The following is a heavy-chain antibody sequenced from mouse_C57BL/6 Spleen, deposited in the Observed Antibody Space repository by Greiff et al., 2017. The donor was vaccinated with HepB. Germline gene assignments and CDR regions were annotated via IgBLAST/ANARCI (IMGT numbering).Heavy chain of an antibody. D-gene: IGHD2-3*01. J-gene: IGHJ4*01. V-gene: IGHV1-22*01. Sequence: EVQLQESGPELVKPGASVKMSCKASGYTFTDYNMHWVKQSHGKSLEWIGYINPNNGGTSYNQKFKGKATLTVNKSSSTAYMELRSLTSEDSAVYYCARSRWLLRDYYAMDYWGQGTSVTVSS. CDR3: ARSRWLLRDYYAMDY. CDR1: GYTFTDYN. CDR2: INPNNGGT.